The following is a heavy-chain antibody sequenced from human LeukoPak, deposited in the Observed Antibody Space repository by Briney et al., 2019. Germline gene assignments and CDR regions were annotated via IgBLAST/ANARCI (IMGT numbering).Heavy chain of an antibody. J-gene: IGHJ4*02. Sequence: ASVTVSCKASGYTFTSYDINWVRQAPGQGVEWMGWINPNSGGTNYAQKFQGRVTMTRDTSISTAYMELSRLRSDDTAVYYCARVGFSGYSGYWGQGTLVTVSS. CDR1: GYTFTSYD. CDR2: INPNSGGT. CDR3: ARVGFSGYSGY. D-gene: IGHD2-15*01. V-gene: IGHV1-2*02.